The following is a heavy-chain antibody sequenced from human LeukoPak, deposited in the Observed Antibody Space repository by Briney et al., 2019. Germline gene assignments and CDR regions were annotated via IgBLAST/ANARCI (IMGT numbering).Heavy chain of an antibody. Sequence: SLRLSCAASGFTFSSYWMNWARQAPGKGLEWVASINHNGNVNYYVDSVKGRFTISRDNAKNSLYLQMSNLRAEDTAVYFCARGGGLDVWGQGATVTVSS. D-gene: IGHD3-16*01. J-gene: IGHJ6*02. V-gene: IGHV3-7*03. CDR1: GFTFSSYW. CDR2: INHNGNVN. CDR3: ARGGGLDV.